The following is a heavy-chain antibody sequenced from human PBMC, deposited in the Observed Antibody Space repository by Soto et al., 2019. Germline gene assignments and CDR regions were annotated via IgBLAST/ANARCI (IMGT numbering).Heavy chain of an antibody. CDR2: IIPIFGTA. V-gene: IGHV1-69*13. Sequence: ASVKVSCKASGGTFSSYAISWVRQAPGQGLEWMGGIIPIFGTANYAQKFQGRVTITADESTSTAYMELSSLRSEDTAVYYCARAREDYDFPKLWPKIIDYWGQGTLVTVSS. D-gene: IGHD3-3*01. J-gene: IGHJ4*02. CDR3: ARAREDYDFPKLWPKIIDY. CDR1: GGTFSSYA.